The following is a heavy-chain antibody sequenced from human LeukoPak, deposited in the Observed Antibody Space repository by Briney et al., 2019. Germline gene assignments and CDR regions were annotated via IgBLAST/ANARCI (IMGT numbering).Heavy chain of an antibody. J-gene: IGHJ4*02. Sequence: SVKVSCKASGGTFSSYAISWVRQAPGQGLEWMGGIIPIFGTANYAQKFQGRVTITADESTSTAYMELSGLRSEDTAVYYCARGRWELLAGLLFVYWGQGTLVTVSS. CDR2: IIPIFGTA. D-gene: IGHD1-26*01. CDR1: GGTFSSYA. CDR3: ARGRWELLAGLLFVY. V-gene: IGHV1-69*13.